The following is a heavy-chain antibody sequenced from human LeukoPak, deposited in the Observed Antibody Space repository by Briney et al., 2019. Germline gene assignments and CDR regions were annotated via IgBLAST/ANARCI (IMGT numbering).Heavy chain of an antibody. CDR1: GSTFSSNW. CDR2: INSDGSST. J-gene: IGHJ4*02. V-gene: IGHV3-74*01. Sequence: VGSLRLSCAASGSTFSSNWMHWVRQAPGKGLVWVSRINSDGSSTTYAESVKGRFTISRDNAKNTLYLQMNGLRAEDTAVYYCARELPFDYWGQGTLVTVSS. CDR3: ARELPFDY.